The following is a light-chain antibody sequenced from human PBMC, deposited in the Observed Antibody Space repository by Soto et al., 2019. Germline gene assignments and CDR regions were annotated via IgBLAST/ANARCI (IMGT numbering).Light chain of an antibody. V-gene: IGKV1-27*01. Sequence: ASVGDSVTIPCRASQGIRNYLAWYQQRPGKVPKLLIYAASTLQSGVPSRFSGSGSGTDFTLTISSLQPEDIATYYCQKYNSAPITFCQGTRLEIK. CDR1: QGIRNY. CDR3: QKYNSAPIT. CDR2: AAS. J-gene: IGKJ5*01.